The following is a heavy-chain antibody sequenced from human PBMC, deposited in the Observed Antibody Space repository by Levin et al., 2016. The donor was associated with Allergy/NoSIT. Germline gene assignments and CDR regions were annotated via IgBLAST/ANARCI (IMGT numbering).Heavy chain of an antibody. J-gene: IGHJ3*02. Sequence: WIRQPPGKGLEWIGYIYYSGSTNYNPSLKSRVTISVDTSKNQFSLKLSSVTAADTAVYYCARDMVRGGLAFDIWGQGTMVTVSS. CDR2: IYYSGST. D-gene: IGHD3-10*01. CDR3: ARDMVRGGLAFDI. V-gene: IGHV4-59*01.